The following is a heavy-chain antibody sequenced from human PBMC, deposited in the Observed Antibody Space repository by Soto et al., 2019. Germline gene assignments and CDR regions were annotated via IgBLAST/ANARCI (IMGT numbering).Heavy chain of an antibody. D-gene: IGHD3-3*01. V-gene: IGHV2-5*02. Sequence: QITLNESGPTVVRPTETLTLTCSFSGFSLTTSGVGVGWIRQSPGKAPEWLALIYWDDDKRYSASLKSRLTSTKDTSKNQVVRTVSDWDPTDTANYYCAHRVLRTVFGLVTTTAIYFDFWGPGTPVAVSS. CDR3: AHRVLRTVFGLVTTTAIYFDF. CDR1: GFSLTTSGVG. CDR2: IYWDDDK. J-gene: IGHJ4*02.